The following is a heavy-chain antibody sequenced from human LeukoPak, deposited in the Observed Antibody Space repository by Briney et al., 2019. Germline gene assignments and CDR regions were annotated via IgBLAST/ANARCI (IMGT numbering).Heavy chain of an antibody. CDR1: GGSISSGGYY. CDR3: ARGNGIAAFFDY. Sequence: ASETLSLTCTVSGGSISSGGYYWSWIRQPPGKGREWFGYIYHSGSTYYNPSLKSRVTISVDRSKNQYSLKLSSVTAADTAVYYCARGNGIAAFFDYWGQGTLVTVSS. V-gene: IGHV4-30-2*01. J-gene: IGHJ4*02. D-gene: IGHD6-13*01. CDR2: IYHSGST.